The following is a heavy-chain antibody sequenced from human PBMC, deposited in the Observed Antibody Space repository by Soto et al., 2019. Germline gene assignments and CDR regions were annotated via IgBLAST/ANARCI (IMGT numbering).Heavy chain of an antibody. CDR2: ISGSGGST. CDR1: GFTFSSYA. CDR3: AKAPWNSSSWSNWFDP. J-gene: IGHJ5*02. Sequence: GGSLRLSCAASGFTFSSYAMSWVRQAPGKGLEWVSAISGSGGSTYYADSVKGRFTISRDNSKNTLYLQMNSLRAEDTAVYYCAKAPWNSSSWSNWFDPWGQGTLFTVSS. V-gene: IGHV3-23*01. D-gene: IGHD6-13*01.